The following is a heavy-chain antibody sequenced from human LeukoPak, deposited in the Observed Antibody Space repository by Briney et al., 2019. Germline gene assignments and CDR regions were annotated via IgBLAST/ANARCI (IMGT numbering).Heavy chain of an antibody. CDR2: IYYSGST. CDR3: ARLPPKLKRPKYSSSWYDY. D-gene: IGHD6-13*01. CDR1: GGSISSYY. V-gene: IGHV4-59*12. J-gene: IGHJ4*02. Sequence: PSETLSLTCTVSGGSISSYYWSWIRQPPGKGLEWIGYIYYSGSTNYNPSLKSRVTISVDTSKNQFSLKLSSVTAADTAVYYCARLPPKLKRPKYSSSWYDYWGQGTLVTVSS.